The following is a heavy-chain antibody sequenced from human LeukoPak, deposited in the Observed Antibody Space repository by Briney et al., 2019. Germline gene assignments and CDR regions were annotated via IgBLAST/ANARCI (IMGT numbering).Heavy chain of an antibody. D-gene: IGHD3-10*01. CDR1: GFTFSSYG. V-gene: IGHV3-30*03. CDR2: ISYDGSNK. Sequence: GGSLRLSCAASGFTFSSYGMHWVRQAPGKGLEWVAVISYDGSNKYYADSVKGRFTISRDNSKNTLYLQMNSLRAEDTAVYYCATTMVRGVIPSYPWGQGTLVTVSS. J-gene: IGHJ5*02. CDR3: ATTMVRGVIPSYP.